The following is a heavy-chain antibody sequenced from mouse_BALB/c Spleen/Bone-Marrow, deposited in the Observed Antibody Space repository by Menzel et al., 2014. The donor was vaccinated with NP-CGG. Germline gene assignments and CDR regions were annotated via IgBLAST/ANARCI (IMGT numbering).Heavy chain of an antibody. CDR3: TRRRSLDY. J-gene: IGHJ2*01. CDR2: IYPGSGNT. V-gene: IGHV1-63*01. Sequence: QVQLKESGTELVRPGTSVKISCKASGYAFTNYWLGWVKQRPGHGLEWIGDIYPGSGNTYYNERFKGKVTLPADKSSITAYMQLSGLTSEESAVYFCTRRRSLDYLGQGTTLTVSS. CDR1: GYAFTNYW.